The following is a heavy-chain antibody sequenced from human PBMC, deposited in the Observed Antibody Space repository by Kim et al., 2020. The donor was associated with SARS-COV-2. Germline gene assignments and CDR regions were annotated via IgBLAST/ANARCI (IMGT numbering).Heavy chain of an antibody. V-gene: IGHV4-4*02. CDR2: IYHSGST. D-gene: IGHD6-13*01. Sequence: SETLSLTCAVSGGSISSSNWWSWVRQPPGKGLEWIGEIYHSGSTNYNPSLKSRVTISVDKSKNQFSLKLSSVTAADTAVYYCARDQFGYSSSWSDYWGQGTLVTVSS. CDR3: ARDQFGYSSSWSDY. J-gene: IGHJ4*02. CDR1: GGSISSSNW.